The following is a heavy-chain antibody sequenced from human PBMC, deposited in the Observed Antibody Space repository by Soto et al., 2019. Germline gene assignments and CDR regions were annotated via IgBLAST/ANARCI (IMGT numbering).Heavy chain of an antibody. V-gene: IGHV1-69*01. CDR2: IIPIFGTA. CDR3: ARDRTLGRYSVESYYGMDV. J-gene: IGHJ6*02. D-gene: IGHD3-10*02. Sequence: QVQLVQSGAEVKKPGSSVKVSCKASGGTFSSYAISWVRQAPGQGLEWMGGIIPIFGTANYAQKFQGRVTITADESTSTAYMELSSLRSEDTAVYYCARDRTLGRYSVESYYGMDVWGQGTTVTVSS. CDR1: GGTFSSYA.